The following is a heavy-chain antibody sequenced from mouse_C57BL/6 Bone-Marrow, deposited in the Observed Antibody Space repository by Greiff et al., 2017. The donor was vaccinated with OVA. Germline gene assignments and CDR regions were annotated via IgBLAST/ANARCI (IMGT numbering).Heavy chain of an antibody. D-gene: IGHD2-14*01. CDR2: ISDGGSYT. J-gene: IGHJ3*01. CDR1: GFTFSSYA. V-gene: IGHV5-4*03. Sequence: EVMLVESGGGLVKPGGSLKLSCAASGFTFSSYAMSWVRQTPEKRLEWVATISDGGSYTYYPDNVKGRFTISRDNAKNNLYLQLGHLKSEDTARYYCARGEEYDLAWFAYWGQGTLVTVSA. CDR3: ARGEEYDLAWFAY.